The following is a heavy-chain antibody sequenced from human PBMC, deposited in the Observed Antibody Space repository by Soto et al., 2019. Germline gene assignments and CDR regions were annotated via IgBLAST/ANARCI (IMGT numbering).Heavy chain of an antibody. J-gene: IGHJ4*02. CDR1: GYTFTSYH. CDR2: ISAYNTNT. Sequence: QVKLVQSGAEVKKPGASVKVSCKTSGYTFTSYHISWVRQAPGQGLEWMGWISAYNTNTNYAQKFQGRVTMTTDTLTITAYMELSSLRSDDTAVYYCARDTPPTDYWGKGTLVTFSS. CDR3: ARDTPPTDY. V-gene: IGHV1-18*01.